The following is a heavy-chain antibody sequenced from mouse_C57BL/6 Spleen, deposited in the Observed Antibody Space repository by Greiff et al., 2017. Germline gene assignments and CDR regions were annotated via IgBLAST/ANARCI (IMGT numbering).Heavy chain of an antibody. CDR1: GYTFTDYE. CDR2: IDPETGGT. Sequence: VKLQESGAELVRPGASVTLSCKASGYTFTDYEMHWVKQTPVHGLEWIGAIDPETGGTAYNQKFKGKAILTADKSSSTAYMELRSLTSEDSAVYYCTRWDFDYWGQGTTLTVSS. CDR3: TRWDFDY. J-gene: IGHJ2*01. V-gene: IGHV1-15*01.